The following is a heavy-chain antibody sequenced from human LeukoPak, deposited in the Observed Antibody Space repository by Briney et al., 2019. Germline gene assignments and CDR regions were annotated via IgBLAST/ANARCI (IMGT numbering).Heavy chain of an antibody. J-gene: IGHJ4*02. V-gene: IGHV4-38-2*02. D-gene: IGHD3-10*01. CDR1: GYSISSGYY. CDR2: IYHSGST. CDR3: ARAEDYGSGSYYHDY. Sequence: SETLSLTCTVSGYSISSGYYWGWIRQPPGKGLEWIGSIYHSGSTYYNPSLKSRVTISVDTPKNQFSLKLSSVTAADTAVYYCARAEDYGSGSYYHDYWGQGTLVTVSS.